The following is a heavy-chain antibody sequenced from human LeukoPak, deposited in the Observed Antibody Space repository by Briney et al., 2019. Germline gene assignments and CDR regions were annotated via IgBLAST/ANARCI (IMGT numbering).Heavy chain of an antibody. V-gene: IGHV3-53*01. CDR2: NYSGGRT. Sequence: PRGSLRLSCAASGFTVSSSYMSWVRQAPGKGLEWVSVNYSGGRTSYTESVKGRFTVSRDNSKNTLYLQINSLRAEDTAVYYCAKRARPFGGGFDYWGQGTLVSVST. D-gene: IGHD3-16*01. CDR3: AKRARPFGGGFDY. CDR1: GFTVSSSY. J-gene: IGHJ4*02.